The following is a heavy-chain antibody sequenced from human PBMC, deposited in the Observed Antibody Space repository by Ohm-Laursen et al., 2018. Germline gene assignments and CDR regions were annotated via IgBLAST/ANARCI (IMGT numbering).Heavy chain of an antibody. D-gene: IGHD4-17*01. J-gene: IGHJ4*02. V-gene: IGHV4-61*01. CDR1: GGSVSSGSYY. CDR3: ARHYYGDFEINDY. Sequence: SQTLSLTCTVSGGSVSSGSYYWSWIRQPPGKGLEWIGYIYYSGSTNYNPSLKSRVTISVDTSKNQFSLKLSSVTAADTAVYYCARHYYGDFEINDYWGLGTLVTVSS. CDR2: IYYSGST.